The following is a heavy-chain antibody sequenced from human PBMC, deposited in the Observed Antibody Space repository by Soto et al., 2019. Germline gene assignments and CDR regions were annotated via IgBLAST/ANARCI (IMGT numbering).Heavy chain of an antibody. Sequence: QVQLVESGGGVVQPGRSLRLSCAVSGFTFSSHAMHWVRQAPGKGLEWVTLLSSDGSNKYYADSVKGRFTISRDNSKNTMYLQMNSLRVEDTAVYYCSRDDEGGSDCDLGYWGQGALVTVSS. D-gene: IGHD1-26*01. CDR1: GFTFSSHA. V-gene: IGHV3-30-3*01. J-gene: IGHJ4*02. CDR2: LSSDGSNK. CDR3: SRDDEGGSDCDLGY.